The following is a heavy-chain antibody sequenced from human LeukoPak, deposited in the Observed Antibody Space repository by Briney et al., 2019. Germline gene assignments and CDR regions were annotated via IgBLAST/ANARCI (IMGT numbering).Heavy chain of an antibody. CDR3: ARAGDAFDI. CDR2: IWYDGSDK. CDR1: GFTFSSYG. V-gene: IGHV3-33*01. J-gene: IGHJ3*02. Sequence: GRSLRLSCAASGFTFSSYGMHWVRQAPGKGLEWVAVIWYDGSDKYYTDSVKGRFTIFRDNSKNTLYLQMNSLRAEDTAIYCCARAGDAFDIWGQGTMVTVSS.